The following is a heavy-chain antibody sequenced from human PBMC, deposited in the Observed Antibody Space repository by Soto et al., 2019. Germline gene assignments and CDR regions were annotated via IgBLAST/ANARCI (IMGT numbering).Heavy chain of an antibody. Sequence: SETLSLTCTVSGDSIRSYYWSWIRQPPGKGLEFIGYMSYSGTTKYNPSLKSRVTISVDTSKNQFSLRLSSVTAADTAVYYCARSREFDYWSQATLVTVSS. CDR2: MSYSGTT. CDR1: GDSIRSYY. V-gene: IGHV4-59*01. CDR3: ARSREFDY. J-gene: IGHJ4*02.